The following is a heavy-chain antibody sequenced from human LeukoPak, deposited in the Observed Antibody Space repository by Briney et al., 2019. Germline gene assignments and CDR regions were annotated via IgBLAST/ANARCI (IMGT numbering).Heavy chain of an antibody. V-gene: IGHV3-48*04. CDR2: IHSSSSTI. CDR1: GFTFSCYS. J-gene: IGHJ4*02. D-gene: IGHD6-19*01. CDR3: AKSARRLKYFDY. Sequence: AGPLSLSCALSGFTFSCYSLNWVRQAPGKGLPWVSYIHSSSSTIYYADSVKGRFTISRDNAKNSLYVQMNSLRAEDTAVYYCAKSARRLKYFDYWGQGTRVTVSS.